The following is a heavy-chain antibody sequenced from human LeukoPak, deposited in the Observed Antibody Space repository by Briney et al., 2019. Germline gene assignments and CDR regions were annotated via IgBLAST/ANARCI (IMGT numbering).Heavy chain of an antibody. CDR3: AKDTYADYYDSSGYYLTFDY. Sequence: GGSLRLSCAASGFTFSLYWMNWVRRAPGKGLEWVSAISGSGGSTYYADSVKGRFTISRDNSKNTLYLQMNSLRAEDTAVYYCAKDTYADYYDSSGYYLTFDYWGQGTLVTVSS. CDR1: GFTFSLYW. V-gene: IGHV3-23*01. D-gene: IGHD3-22*01. J-gene: IGHJ4*02. CDR2: ISGSGGST.